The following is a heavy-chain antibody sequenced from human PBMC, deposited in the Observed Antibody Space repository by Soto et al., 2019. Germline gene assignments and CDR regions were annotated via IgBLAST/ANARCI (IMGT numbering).Heavy chain of an antibody. Sequence: SETLSLTCAVYGGSFSGYYWSWIRQPPGKGLEWIGEINHSGSTNYNPSLKSRVTISVDTSKNQFSLKLGSVTAADTAVYYCARGRHTIAAAGTGFDPWGQGTLVTVSS. CDR1: GGSFSGYY. CDR3: ARGRHTIAAAGTGFDP. D-gene: IGHD6-13*01. CDR2: INHSGST. V-gene: IGHV4-34*01. J-gene: IGHJ5*02.